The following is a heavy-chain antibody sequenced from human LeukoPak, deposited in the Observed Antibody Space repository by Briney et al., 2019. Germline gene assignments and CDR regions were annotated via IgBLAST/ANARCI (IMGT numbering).Heavy chain of an antibody. J-gene: IGHJ5*02. CDR2: ISYDGSNK. CDR1: GFTFSSYA. D-gene: IGHD4-17*01. Sequence: GGSLRLSCAASGFTFSSYAMHWVRQAPGKGLEWVAVISYDGSNKYYADSVKGRFTISRDNSKNALYLQMNSLRAEDTAVYNCAREYTVTTFRWFDPWGQGTLVTVSS. V-gene: IGHV3-30-3*01. CDR3: AREYTVTTFRWFDP.